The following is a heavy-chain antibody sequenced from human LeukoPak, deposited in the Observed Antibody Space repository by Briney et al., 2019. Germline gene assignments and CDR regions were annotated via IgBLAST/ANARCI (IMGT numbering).Heavy chain of an antibody. CDR1: GFTFGDYA. Sequence: GRSLRLSCKASGFTFGDYAMSWVRQAPGKGLEWVANIKQDGSEKYYVDSVKGRFTISRDNAKNSLYLQMNSLRAEDTAVYYCARGWYFDLWGRGTLVTVSS. V-gene: IGHV3-7*05. J-gene: IGHJ2*01. CDR3: ARGWYFDL. CDR2: IKQDGSEK.